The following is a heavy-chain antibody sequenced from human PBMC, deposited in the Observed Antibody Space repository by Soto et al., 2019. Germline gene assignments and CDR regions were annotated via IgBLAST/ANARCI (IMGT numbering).Heavy chain of an antibody. CDR1: GFTFSSYD. D-gene: IGHD3-22*01. CDR3: AREVPYYTDAGLYLDS. CDR2: IGRADDT. V-gene: IGHV3-13*01. J-gene: IGHJ5*01. Sequence: GGSLRLSCTASGFTFSSYDMHWVRQATGKGLEWVSAIGRADDTYYPDSVKGRFTISREDAKNSLYLQMNSLRPEDTAIYYCAREVPYYTDAGLYLDSWGQGTLVTVSS.